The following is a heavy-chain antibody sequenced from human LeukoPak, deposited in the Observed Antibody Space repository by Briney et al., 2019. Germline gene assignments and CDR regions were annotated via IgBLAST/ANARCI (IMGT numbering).Heavy chain of an antibody. CDR2: ISGSGGST. CDR1: GFTFSSYA. D-gene: IGHD1-26*01. CDR3: VKDREVGGTIPYYFDY. Sequence: GGSLRLSCAASGFTFSSYAMSWVRQAPGKGLEWVSAISGSGGSTYYADSVKGRFTISRDNSKNTVYLQMNSLRVEDTAVYYCVKDREVGGTIPYYFDYWGQGSLASVSS. V-gene: IGHV3-23*01. J-gene: IGHJ4*02.